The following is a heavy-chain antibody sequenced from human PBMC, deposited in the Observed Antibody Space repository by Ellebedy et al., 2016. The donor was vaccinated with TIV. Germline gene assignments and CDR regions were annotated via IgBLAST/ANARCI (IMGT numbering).Heavy chain of an antibody. CDR2: IYYSGST. V-gene: IGHV4-59*08. CDR1: GGSISSYY. Sequence: MPSETLSLTCTVSGGSISSYYWSWIRQPPGTGLEWIGYIYYSGSTNYNPSLKKRVTISVDTSKNQFSLKLSSVTAADTAVYYCARRKTTKTTFDYWGQGTLVTVSS. CDR3: ARRKTTKTTFDY. J-gene: IGHJ4*02. D-gene: IGHD4-17*01.